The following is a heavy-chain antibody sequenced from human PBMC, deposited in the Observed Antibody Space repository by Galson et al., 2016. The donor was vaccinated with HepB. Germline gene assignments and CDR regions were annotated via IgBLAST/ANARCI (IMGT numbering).Heavy chain of an antibody. V-gene: IGHV3-23*01. CDR2: ISGSGDYT. Sequence: SLRLSCAASGFSFSIYAMTWVRQAPGKGLEWVSGISGSGDYTYYAASVKGRFTIARNNSKNTLYLQMNRLRAEDTAVYYCAKTLSEYRVWFVMDVWSQGNPGHRLL. D-gene: IGHD3-10*01. CDR3: AKTLSEYRVWFVMDV. CDR1: GFSFSIYA. J-gene: IGHJ6*02.